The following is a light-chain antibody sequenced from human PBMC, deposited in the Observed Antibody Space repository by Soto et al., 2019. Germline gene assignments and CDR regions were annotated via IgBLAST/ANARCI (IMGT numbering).Light chain of an antibody. CDR2: VAS. Sequence: DIQMTQSPSSLSASVGDSVTITCRASQSINIYLSWYQQKPVKAPKLLINVASTLQGGVPSRFSDSGSGTEFALAIGSLQPEDSATYYCQQSFSTPQTVGGGTKVDIK. CDR3: QQSFSTPQT. V-gene: IGKV1-39*01. CDR1: QSINIY. J-gene: IGKJ4*01.